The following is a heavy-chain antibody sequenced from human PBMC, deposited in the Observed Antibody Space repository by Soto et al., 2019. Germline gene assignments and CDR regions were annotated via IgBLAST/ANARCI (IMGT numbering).Heavy chain of an antibody. D-gene: IGHD4-17*01. CDR2: ISGSGGST. Sequence: GGSLRLSCAASGFTFSSYAMSWVRQAPGKGLEWVSAISGSGGSTYYADSVKGRFTISRDNSKNTLYLQMNSLRAEDTAVYYCAKDIDYGGNSVHYYYGMDVWGQGTTVTVSS. CDR3: AKDIDYGGNSVHYYYGMDV. V-gene: IGHV3-23*01. J-gene: IGHJ6*02. CDR1: GFTFSSYA.